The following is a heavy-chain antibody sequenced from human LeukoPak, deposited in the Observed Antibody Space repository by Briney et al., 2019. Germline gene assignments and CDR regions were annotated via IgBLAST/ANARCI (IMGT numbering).Heavy chain of an antibody. V-gene: IGHV4-30-2*06. D-gene: IGHD3-10*01. Sequence: SETLSLTCTVSGGSISSGGYYWNWIRQLPGKGLEWIGYIYPSGSTYYNPSLKSRFTISVDRPKNQFFLNVTSLTAADTAVYYCARSRQASGLFSSWGQGTLVVVSS. CDR1: GGSISSGGYY. CDR3: ARSRQASGLFSS. CDR2: IYPSGST. J-gene: IGHJ5*02.